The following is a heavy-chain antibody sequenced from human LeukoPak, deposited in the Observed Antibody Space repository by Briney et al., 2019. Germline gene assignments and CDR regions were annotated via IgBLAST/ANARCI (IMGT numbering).Heavy chain of an antibody. V-gene: IGHV3-66*02. CDR2: IYSGGST. J-gene: IGHJ4*02. Sequence: PGGSLRLSCAASGFTVSSNYMSWVRQAPGKGLEWVSVIYSGGSTYYADFVKDRFTISRDNSKNTLYLQMNSLRAEDTAVYYCARDALIAAAGTGNYWGQGTLVTVSS. CDR1: GFTVSSNY. CDR3: ARDALIAAAGTGNY. D-gene: IGHD6-13*01.